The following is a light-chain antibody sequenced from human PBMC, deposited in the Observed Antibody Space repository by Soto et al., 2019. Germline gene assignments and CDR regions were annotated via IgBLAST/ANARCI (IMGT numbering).Light chain of an antibody. CDR1: TGAVTSGYY. J-gene: IGLJ3*02. CDR2: STS. Sequence: QTVVTQAPSLTVSPGGTVTITCAASTGAVTSGYYPNWFQQIPGQAPRALIYSTSNHPSGTPARFSGSLLGGKAALTLSGVQHEDEDEYYCLLYYGVAQRVFGGGTKLTVL. CDR3: LLYYGVAQRV. V-gene: IGLV7-43*01.